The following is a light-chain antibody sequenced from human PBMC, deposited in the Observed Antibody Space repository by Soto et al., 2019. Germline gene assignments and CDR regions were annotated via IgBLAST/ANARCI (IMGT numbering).Light chain of an antibody. V-gene: IGKV3-20*01. CDR3: QQYGSSPWK. J-gene: IGKJ1*01. Sequence: EIVLTQSPGTLSLSPGERATLSCRASQSVSSSYLAWYQQKPGQAPRLLIYGTSSRATATQDRFSGSGSGTGPTITISRMETEVVEVYYCQQYGSSPWKFAQGPKVDIK. CDR2: GTS. CDR1: QSVSSSY.